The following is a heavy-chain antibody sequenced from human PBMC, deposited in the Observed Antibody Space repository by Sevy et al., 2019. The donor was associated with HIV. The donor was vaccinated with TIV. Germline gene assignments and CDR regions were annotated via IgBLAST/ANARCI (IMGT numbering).Heavy chain of an antibody. J-gene: IGHJ4*02. CDR1: GYTFTSYG. V-gene: IGHV1-18*01. D-gene: IGHD1-1*01. CDR3: ARDLESAYRTTGSCLTNIDY. CDR2: ISVYNGDT. Sequence: ASLKVSCKASGYTFTSYGITWVRHAPGQGLEWMGWISVYNGDTNYAQNFQGRVTMTTDTATSTVYMDLRNLRSDDTAAHYCARDLESAYRTTGSCLTNIDYWGEGTLVSVSS.